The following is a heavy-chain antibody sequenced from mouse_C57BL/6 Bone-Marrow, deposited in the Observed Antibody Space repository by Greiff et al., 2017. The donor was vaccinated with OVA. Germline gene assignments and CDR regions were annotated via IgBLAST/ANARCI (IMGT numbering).Heavy chain of an antibody. V-gene: IGHV1-59*01. CDR3: ARGLRWYFDV. J-gene: IGHJ1*03. CDR2: IDPSDSYT. CDR1: GYTFTSYW. D-gene: IGHD2-12*01. Sequence: QVQLQQPGAELVRPGTSVKLSCKASGYTFTSYWMHWVKQRPGQGLEWIGVIDPSDSYTNYNQKFKGKATLTVDTSSSTAYMQLSSLTSEDSAVYYCARGLRWYFDVRGTGTTVTVSS.